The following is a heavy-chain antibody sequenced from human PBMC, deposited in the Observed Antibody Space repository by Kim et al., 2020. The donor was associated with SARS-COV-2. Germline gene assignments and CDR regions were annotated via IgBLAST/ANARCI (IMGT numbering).Heavy chain of an antibody. CDR3: AKDSGYDYGNAFDI. J-gene: IGHJ3*02. D-gene: IGHD5-12*01. Sequence: SLKGRFTISRDNSKTTVYLEMSSLRGDDTALYYCAKDSGYDYGNAFDIWGQGTMVTVSP. V-gene: IGHV3-23*01.